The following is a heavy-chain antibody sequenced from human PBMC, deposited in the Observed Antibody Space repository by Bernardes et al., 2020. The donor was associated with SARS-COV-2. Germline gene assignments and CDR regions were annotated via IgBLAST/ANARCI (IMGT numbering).Heavy chain of an antibody. D-gene: IGHD3-10*01. V-gene: IGHV4-59*01. CDR2: IYYSGDT. J-gene: IGHJ3*02. CDR3: PRHSYGSQRTSFDT. Sequence: SETLSLTCTVSGGSIDFYFWSWIRQSPGKGLEWIGYIYYSGDTKYNPSFGSRVTMSVDTSKNQFSLKLTSLTAADTAVYYCPRHSYGSQRTSFDTWGRGTVVTVSS. CDR1: GGSIDFYF.